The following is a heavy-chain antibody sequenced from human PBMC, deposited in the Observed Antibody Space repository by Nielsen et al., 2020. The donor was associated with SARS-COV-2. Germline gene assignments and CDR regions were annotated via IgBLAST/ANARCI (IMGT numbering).Heavy chain of an antibody. D-gene: IGHD3-10*01. Sequence: SETLSLTCTVSGDSISNGDNYWGWIRQHPGKGLEWIAYIYYSGSTYYNPSLESRVTISVDKSKNQFSLKLSSVTAADTAVYYCARGGETGSGNTFDIWGQGTVVTVSS. CDR2: IYYSGST. V-gene: IGHV4-31*03. CDR1: GDSISNGDNY. CDR3: ARGGETGSGNTFDI. J-gene: IGHJ3*02.